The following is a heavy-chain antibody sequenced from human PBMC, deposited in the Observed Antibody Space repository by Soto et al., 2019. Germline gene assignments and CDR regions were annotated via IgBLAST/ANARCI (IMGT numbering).Heavy chain of an antibody. J-gene: IGHJ6*03. CDR2: IYYSGST. CDR1: GGSISSYY. Sequence: SETLSLTCTVSGGSISSYYWSWIRQPPGKGLEWIGYIYYSGSTNYNPSLKSRVTISVDTSKNQFSLKLSSVTAADTAVYYCARGWELHHWYYYYMDVWGKGTTVTVSS. V-gene: IGHV4-59*01. D-gene: IGHD1-7*01. CDR3: ARGWELHHWYYYYMDV.